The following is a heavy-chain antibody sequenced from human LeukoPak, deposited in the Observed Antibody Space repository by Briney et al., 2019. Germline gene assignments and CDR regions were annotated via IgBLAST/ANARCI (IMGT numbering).Heavy chain of an antibody. V-gene: IGHV4-34*01. Sequence: SETLSLTCAVYGGSFSGYYWSWIRQPPGKGLEWIGEIYHSGSTNYNPSLKSRVTISVDKSKNQFSLKLSSVTAADTAVYYCARTGGCGGDCFTIRALDAFDIWGQGTMVTVSS. J-gene: IGHJ3*02. CDR3: ARTGGCGGDCFTIRALDAFDI. CDR2: IYHSGST. CDR1: GGSFSGYY. D-gene: IGHD2-21*02.